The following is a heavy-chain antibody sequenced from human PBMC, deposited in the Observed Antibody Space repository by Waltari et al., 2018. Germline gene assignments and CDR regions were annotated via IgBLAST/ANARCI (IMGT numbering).Heavy chain of an antibody. CDR1: GFTFSSYW. Sequence: EVQLVESGGGLVQPGGSLRLSCAASGFTFSSYWMHWVRQARGKGLVWVSRINSEGSNTSYADSVKGRITISRDNAKNTLYLQMNSLRAEDTAVYFCARGVVWGSYRHDYWGQGTLVTVSS. CDR2: INSEGSNT. D-gene: IGHD3-16*02. J-gene: IGHJ4*02. V-gene: IGHV3-74*01. CDR3: ARGVVWGSYRHDY.